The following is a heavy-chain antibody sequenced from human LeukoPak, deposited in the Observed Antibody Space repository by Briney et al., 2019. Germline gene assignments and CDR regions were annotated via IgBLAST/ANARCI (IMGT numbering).Heavy chain of an antibody. J-gene: IGHJ4*02. Sequence: PGGSLRLSCAASGFTFSSYWMHWVRQAPGKGLVWVSHINGDESITDYADSVKGRFTISRDNAKNTLYLQMNSLRAEDTAVYYCARDVGNFDYWGQGTLVTVSS. V-gene: IGHV3-74*01. CDR2: INGDESIT. CDR3: ARDVGNFDY. CDR1: GFTFSSYW.